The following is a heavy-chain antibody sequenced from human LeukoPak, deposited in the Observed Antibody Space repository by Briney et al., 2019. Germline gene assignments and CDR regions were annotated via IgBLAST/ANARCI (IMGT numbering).Heavy chain of an antibody. D-gene: IGHD3-16*01. CDR3: ARSYVTNFDY. CDR1: GGSIRGYY. Sequence: SETLSLTCTVSGGSIRGYYWSWIRQPPGKGLEWIGYIYFSGSTSYNPSLKSRVAISVDRSKNQFSLKLSSVAAADTAVYYCARSYVTNFDYWGQGTLVTVSS. V-gene: IGHV4-59*01. J-gene: IGHJ4*02. CDR2: IYFSGST.